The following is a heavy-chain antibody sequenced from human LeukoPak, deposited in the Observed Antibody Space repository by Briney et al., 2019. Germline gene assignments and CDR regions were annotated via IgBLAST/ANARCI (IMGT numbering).Heavy chain of an antibody. CDR3: ARWYGDYALYFDY. CDR2: INHGGGT. Sequence: SETLSLTCAVYGGSLSDYFWNWIRQPPGKGLEWIGEINHGGGTRYNPSLKSRATISVDTSKNQFSLKLSSVTAADTAVYYCARWYGDYALYFDYWGQGTLVTVSS. D-gene: IGHD4-17*01. J-gene: IGHJ4*02. CDR1: GGSLSDYF. V-gene: IGHV4-34*01.